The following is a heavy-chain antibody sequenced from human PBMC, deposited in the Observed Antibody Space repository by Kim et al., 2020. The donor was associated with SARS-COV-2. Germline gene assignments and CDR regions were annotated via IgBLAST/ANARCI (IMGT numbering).Heavy chain of an antibody. V-gene: IGHV4-59*08. CDR3: ARHPYGSGSYRFDP. Sequence: NPSLKSRVTISVDTSKHQFSLKLSAVTAADTAVYYCARHPYGSGSYRFDPWGQGTLVTVSS. D-gene: IGHD3-10*01. J-gene: IGHJ5*02.